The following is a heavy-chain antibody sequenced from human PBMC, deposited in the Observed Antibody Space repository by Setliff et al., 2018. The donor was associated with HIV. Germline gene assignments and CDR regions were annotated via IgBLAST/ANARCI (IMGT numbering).Heavy chain of an antibody. J-gene: IGHJ4*02. CDR1: GGSISGYY. D-gene: IGHD2-21*02. CDR3: ATLDPSGGNFLAY. CDR2: IYYTSETI. Sequence: SETLSLTCTVSGGSISGYYWSWIRQPAGKGLEWIGRIYYTSETINYNPSLKSRVTLALDTSEMHFSLHLTSVTAADTAVYYCATLDPSGGNFLAYWGQGTLVTVSS. V-gene: IGHV4-4*07.